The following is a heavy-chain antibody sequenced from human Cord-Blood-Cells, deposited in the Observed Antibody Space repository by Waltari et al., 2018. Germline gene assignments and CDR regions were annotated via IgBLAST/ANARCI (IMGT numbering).Heavy chain of an antibody. CDR1: GGTFSSYA. CDR3: ASQTYYYGSGSYTGFDP. CDR2: IIPIFGTA. D-gene: IGHD3-10*01. V-gene: IGHV1-69*01. Sequence: QVQLVQSGAEVKKPGSSVKVSCKASGGTFSSYAISWVRQAPGQGLEWMGGIIPIFGTANYAQKCQGRVTITADESTSTAYMELSSLRSEDTAVYYCASQTYYYGSGSYTGFDPWGQGTLVTVSS. J-gene: IGHJ5*02.